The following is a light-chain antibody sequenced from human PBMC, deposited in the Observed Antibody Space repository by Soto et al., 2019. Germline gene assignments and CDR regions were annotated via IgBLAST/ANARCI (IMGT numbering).Light chain of an antibody. Sequence: DIQMTQSPSTLSASVRDRVTITCRASQTISSWLAWFQQRPGRAPKFLIYKASSLKNGVPLRFSGSGSGTDFTLTISSLQPEDFATYYCQQANSFPLTFGQGTRLEI. J-gene: IGKJ5*01. CDR2: KAS. V-gene: IGKV1-5*03. CDR1: QTISSW. CDR3: QQANSFPLT.